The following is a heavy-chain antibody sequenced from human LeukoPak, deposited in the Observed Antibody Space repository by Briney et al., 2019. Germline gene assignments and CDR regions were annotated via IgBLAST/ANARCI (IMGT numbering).Heavy chain of an antibody. V-gene: IGHV4-34*01. D-gene: IGHD4-23*01. CDR3: ARLATGGNSFYYYYMDV. CDR2: INHSGST. Sequence: SGTLSLTCAVYGGSFSGYYWSWIRQPPGKGLEWIGEINHSGSTNYNPSLKSRVTISVDTSKNQFSLKLSSVTAADTAVYYCARLATGGNSFYYYYMDVWGKGTTVTVSS. CDR1: GGSFSGYY. J-gene: IGHJ6*03.